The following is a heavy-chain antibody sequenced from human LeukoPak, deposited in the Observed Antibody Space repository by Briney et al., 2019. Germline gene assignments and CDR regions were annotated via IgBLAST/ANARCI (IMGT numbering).Heavy chain of an antibody. V-gene: IGHV3-21*01. CDR1: GFTFRNYR. CDR2: ISSSGSDT. Sequence: GGSLRLSCAASGFTFRNYRLNWVRQAPGKGLEWVSSISSSGSDTYYADSLEGRFTISRDNASNSLFLHMNSLRAEDTAVYYCARDQFYDFWSGHYRPSMDAWGKGTTVTVSS. CDR3: ARDQFYDFWSGHYRPSMDA. J-gene: IGHJ6*03. D-gene: IGHD3-3*01.